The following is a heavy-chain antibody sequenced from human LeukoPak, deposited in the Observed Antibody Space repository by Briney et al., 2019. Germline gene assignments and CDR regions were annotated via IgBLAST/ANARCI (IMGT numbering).Heavy chain of an antibody. J-gene: IGHJ4*02. Sequence: PGRSLRLSCAASGFPFSDYGIHWVRQAPGKGLEWVAVISYDGSNKYYADSVKGRFTISRDNSKNTLYLQMNSLRAEDTAVYYCAKDLYDFWSGYDRSWGQGTLVTVSS. CDR1: GFPFSDYG. D-gene: IGHD3-3*01. V-gene: IGHV3-30*18. CDR2: ISYDGSNK. CDR3: AKDLYDFWSGYDRS.